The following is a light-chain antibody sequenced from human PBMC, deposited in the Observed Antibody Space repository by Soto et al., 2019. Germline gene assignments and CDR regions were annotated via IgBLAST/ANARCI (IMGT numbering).Light chain of an antibody. CDR3: EAWDGSLNAVL. CDR2: SNN. CDR1: SSNIGTNT. J-gene: IGLJ2*01. V-gene: IGLV1-44*01. Sequence: QSVLTQPPSASGTPGQRVTISCSGSSSNIGTNTVNWYQHLPGSAPKLLIYSNNQRPSGVPDRFSGSKSGTSASLAISGLQPDDEADYYCEAWDGSLNAVLFGGGTKVTVL.